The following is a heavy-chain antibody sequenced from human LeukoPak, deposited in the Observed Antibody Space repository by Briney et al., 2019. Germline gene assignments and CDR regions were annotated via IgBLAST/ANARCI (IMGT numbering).Heavy chain of an antibody. CDR1: GYTFTSYA. Sequence: ASVKVSCKASGYTFTSYAMNWVRQAPGQGLEWMGWINTNTGNPTYAQGFTGRFVFSLDTSVSTAYLQISSPKAEDTAVYYCARVVDYYDSSGPRGWDAFDIWGQGTMVTVSS. CDR2: INTNTGNP. V-gene: IGHV7-4-1*02. D-gene: IGHD3-22*01. CDR3: ARVVDYYDSSGPRGWDAFDI. J-gene: IGHJ3*02.